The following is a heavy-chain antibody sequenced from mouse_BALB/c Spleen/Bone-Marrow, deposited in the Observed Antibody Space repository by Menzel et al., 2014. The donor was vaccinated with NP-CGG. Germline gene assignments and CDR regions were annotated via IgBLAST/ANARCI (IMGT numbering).Heavy chain of an antibody. CDR1: GYTFTSYW. Sequence: VKLQESGAELAKPGASVKMSCKASGYTFTSYWMHWVKQRPGQGLEWIGYINPSTGYTEYNQKFKDKATSTADKSSSTAYMQLSSLTSEDSAVYYCARGYYGSSLVYWGRGTLVTVSA. D-gene: IGHD1-1*01. CDR3: ARGYYGSSLVY. V-gene: IGHV1-7*01. J-gene: IGHJ3*01. CDR2: INPSTGYT.